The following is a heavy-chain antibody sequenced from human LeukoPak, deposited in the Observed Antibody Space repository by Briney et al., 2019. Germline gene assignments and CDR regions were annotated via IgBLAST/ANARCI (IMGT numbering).Heavy chain of an antibody. Sequence: SETLSLTCTVSVVSISSYYWLWIPQPPEKGLEWIGDIYYSGSTNYNPSLKSRVTKSLDTSKNQFSLKLRSVTAADTAVYYCARDSSTTANLYYYYGMDVWGQGTTVTISS. CDR1: VVSISSYY. J-gene: IGHJ6*02. D-gene: IGHD4-17*01. CDR2: IYYSGST. V-gene: IGHV4-59*01. CDR3: ARDSSTTANLYYYYGMDV.